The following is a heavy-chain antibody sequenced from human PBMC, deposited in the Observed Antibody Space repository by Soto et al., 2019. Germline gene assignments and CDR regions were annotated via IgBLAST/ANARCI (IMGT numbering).Heavy chain of an antibody. CDR2: ISSDGSNK. CDR1: GFTFSSYA. J-gene: IGHJ3*02. Sequence: VQLVESGGGVVQPGRSLRLSCAASGFTFSSYALHWVRHVPDKGLEWVAVISSDGSNKYYADSVKGRFTISRDNSKNTLYLQMNSLRAEDTAVYYCARTSSSGWSHAFDIWGQGTMVTVSS. D-gene: IGHD6-19*01. V-gene: IGHV3-30-3*01. CDR3: ARTSSSGWSHAFDI.